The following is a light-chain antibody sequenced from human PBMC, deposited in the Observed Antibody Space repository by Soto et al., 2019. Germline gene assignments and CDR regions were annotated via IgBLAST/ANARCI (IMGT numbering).Light chain of an antibody. Sequence: IQLTQSPSFLSASVGDRVTITCRASQGIGSYLAWYQQRPGKAPKLLIYAASTLQSGVPSRFSGSGSGTEFTLTISRLQPEDFATYYCQQTSISPLFTFGPGTTVDI. CDR2: AAS. V-gene: IGKV1-9*01. CDR3: QQTSISPLFT. CDR1: QGIGSY. J-gene: IGKJ3*01.